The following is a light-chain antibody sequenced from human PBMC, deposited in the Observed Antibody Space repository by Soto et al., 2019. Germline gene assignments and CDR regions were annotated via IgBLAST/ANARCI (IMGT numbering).Light chain of an antibody. CDR1: QSVSSGY. CDR2: GAS. V-gene: IGKV3-20*01. Sequence: EIVLTQSPGTLSLSPGERATLSCRASQSVSSGYLAWYQHKPGQAPRLLIFGASSRATGLPDRFSGSGSGTDFTLTISRLEPEDFAVYSCQQYAGSPRTFGQGTKLEIK. J-gene: IGKJ2*01. CDR3: QQYAGSPRT.